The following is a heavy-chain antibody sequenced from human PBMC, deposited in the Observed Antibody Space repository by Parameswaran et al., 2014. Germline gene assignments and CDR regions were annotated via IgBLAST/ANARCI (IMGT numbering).Heavy chain of an antibody. J-gene: IGHJ6*02. CDR3: ARVRPRWAYYYYGMDV. Sequence: WIRQPPGKGLEWIGSIYYSGSTYYNPSLKSRVTISVDTSKNQFSLKLSSVTAADTAVYYCARVRPRWAYYYYGMDVWGQGTTVTVSS. D-gene: IGHD6-13*01. V-gene: IGHV4-39*07. CDR2: IYYSGST.